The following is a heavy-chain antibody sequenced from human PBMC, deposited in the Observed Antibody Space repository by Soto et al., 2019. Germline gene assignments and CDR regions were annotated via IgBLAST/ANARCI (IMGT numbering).Heavy chain of an antibody. CDR1: GFPFSSYW. J-gene: IGHJ4*02. Sequence: EVQLVESGGDLVQRGGSLRLSCAASGFPFSSYWMHWVRHTPGKGLDWVARISGDGVTTYYADSVTGRFTVSRDNAKKRLSLQISGLRAEDTAVYYCDREYYGLLTGYYTDYWGQGTLVSVAS. D-gene: IGHD3-9*01. CDR3: DREYYGLLTGYYTDY. V-gene: IGHV3-74*01. CDR2: ISGDGVTT.